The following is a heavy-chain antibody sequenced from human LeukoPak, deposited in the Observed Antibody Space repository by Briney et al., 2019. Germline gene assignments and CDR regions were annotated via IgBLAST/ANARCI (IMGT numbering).Heavy chain of an antibody. V-gene: IGHV4-34*01. D-gene: IGHD3-10*01. CDR3: ARRRSYYYGSGSYSPIGY. CDR1: GGSFSGYY. CDR2: INHSGST. J-gene: IGHJ4*02. Sequence: KPSETLSLTCAVYGGSFSGYYWSWIRQPPGKGLEWIGEINHSGSTNYNPSLKSRVTISVDTSKNQFSLKLSSVTAADTAAYYCARRRSYYYGSGSYSPIGYWGQGTLVTVSS.